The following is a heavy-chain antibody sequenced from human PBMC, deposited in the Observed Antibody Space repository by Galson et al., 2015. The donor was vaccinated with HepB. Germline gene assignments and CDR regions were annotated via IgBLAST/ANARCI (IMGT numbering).Heavy chain of an antibody. J-gene: IGHJ4*02. Sequence: AISGDSVSSKSAAWNWIRQSPSRGLEWLGRTYYRSKWYYEYTVSVKSRVTINPDTSKNQVSLHLNSVTPDDTAVYFCARSTGDLDYWGQGSQVTVSS. CDR3: ARSTGDLDY. V-gene: IGHV6-1*01. CDR1: GDSVSSKSAA. CDR2: TYYRSKWYY. D-gene: IGHD7-27*01.